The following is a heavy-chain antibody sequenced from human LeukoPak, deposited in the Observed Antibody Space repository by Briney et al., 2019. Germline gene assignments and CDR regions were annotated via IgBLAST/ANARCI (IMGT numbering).Heavy chain of an antibody. CDR3: ARAVYYYDSSGYNFTLDY. D-gene: IGHD3-22*01. CDR2: INHSGST. Sequence: SETLSLTCAVYGGSFSGYYWNWIRQPPGKGLEWIGEINHSGSTNYNPSLKSRVTISVDTSKNQFSLKLSSVTAADTAVYYCARAVYYYDSSGYNFTLDYWGQGTLVTVSS. J-gene: IGHJ4*02. V-gene: IGHV4-34*01. CDR1: GGSFSGYY.